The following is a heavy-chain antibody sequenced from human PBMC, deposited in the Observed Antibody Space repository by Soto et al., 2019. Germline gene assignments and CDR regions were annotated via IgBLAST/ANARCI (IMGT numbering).Heavy chain of an antibody. CDR2: INHSGST. D-gene: IGHD5-18*01. CDR3: ARTRWDTALVGPIFAY. CDR1: GGSFSGYY. Sequence: SETLSVTCAVYGGSFSGYYWSWIRQPPGKGLEWIGEINHSGSTNYNPSLKSRVTISVDTSKNKFSLKLSSVTAADTAVYYCARTRWDTALVGPIFAYWGQGTVVNVS. J-gene: IGHJ4*01. V-gene: IGHV4-34*01.